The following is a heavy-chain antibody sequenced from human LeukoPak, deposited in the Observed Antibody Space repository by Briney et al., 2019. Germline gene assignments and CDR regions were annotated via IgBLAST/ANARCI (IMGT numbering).Heavy chain of an antibody. J-gene: IGHJ4*02. D-gene: IGHD5-24*01. CDR3: ARRIQGMAPYYFDY. Sequence: PGGSLRLSCAASGFTFSSYAMSWVRQAPGKGLEWVSAISGSGDSTNYADSVKGRFTISRDNSKNTLYLQMDSLRAEDTAVYYCARRIQGMAPYYFDYWGQGTLVTVSS. CDR1: GFTFSSYA. CDR2: ISGSGDST. V-gene: IGHV3-23*01.